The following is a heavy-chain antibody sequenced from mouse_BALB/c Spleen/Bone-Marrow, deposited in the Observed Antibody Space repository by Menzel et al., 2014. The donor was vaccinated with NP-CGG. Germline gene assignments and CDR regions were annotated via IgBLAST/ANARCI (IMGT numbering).Heavy chain of an antibody. CDR3: ARVWDEGSYAMDY. CDR2: IDPSDSET. D-gene: IGHD4-1*01. J-gene: IGHJ4*01. V-gene: IGHV1S126*01. Sequence: VKVVESGPQLVRPGASVKISCKASGYSFTSYWMHWVKQRPGQGLEWIGMIDPSDSETRLNQKFKDKATLTVDKSSSTAYMQLSSPTSEDSAVYYCARVWDEGSYAMDYWGQGTSVTVSS. CDR1: GYSFTSYW.